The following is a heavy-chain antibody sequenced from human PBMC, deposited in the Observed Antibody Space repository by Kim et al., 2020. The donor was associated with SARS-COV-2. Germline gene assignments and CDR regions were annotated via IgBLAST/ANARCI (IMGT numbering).Heavy chain of an antibody. J-gene: IGHJ4*02. D-gene: IGHD3-3*01. V-gene: IGHV3-48*02. CDR2: ISSSSSTI. CDR3: ARDPRGRITIFGVVPYFDY. CDR1: GFTFSSYS. Sequence: GGSLRLSCAASGFTFSSYSMNWVRQAPGKGLEWVSYISSSSSTIYYADSVKGRFTISRDNAKNSLYLQMNSLRDEDTAVYYCARDPRGRITIFGVVPYFDYWGQGTLVTVSS.